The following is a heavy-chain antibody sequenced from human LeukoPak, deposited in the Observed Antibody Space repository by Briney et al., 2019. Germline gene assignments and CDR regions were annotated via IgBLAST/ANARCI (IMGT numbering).Heavy chain of an antibody. V-gene: IGHV3-23*01. D-gene: IGHD5-24*01. CDR2: IIGSSGDT. CDR1: GFTFSHFA. Sequence: GGSLRLSCVASGFTFSHFAMSWVRQAPGKGLKWVSLIIGSSGDTFYADSVKGRFSISRDNSKNRLYLQMNSLRAEDTALYYCVKGASAYIEMGYFDYWGQGTLVTVSS. J-gene: IGHJ4*02. CDR3: VKGASAYIEMGYFDY.